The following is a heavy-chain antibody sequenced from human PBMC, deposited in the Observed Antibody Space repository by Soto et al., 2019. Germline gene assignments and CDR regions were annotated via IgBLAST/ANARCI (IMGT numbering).Heavy chain of an antibody. Sequence: QVQVVESGGGVVQPGRSLRLSCAASGFSFSSYAMHWVRQAPGKGLEGVAVISYDGNNKYYADSVKGRITISRDSSKNMVYLQINSLRPEDTSVYYFARAPHRGIAEPGTWGSGMDVWGQGTTVTVSS. D-gene: IGHD6-19*01. J-gene: IGHJ6*02. V-gene: IGHV3-30-3*01. CDR1: GFSFSSYA. CDR2: ISYDGNNK. CDR3: ARAPHRGIAEPGTWGSGMDV.